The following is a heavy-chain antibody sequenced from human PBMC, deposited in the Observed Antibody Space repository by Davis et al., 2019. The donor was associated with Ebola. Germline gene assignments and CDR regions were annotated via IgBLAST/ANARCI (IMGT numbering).Heavy chain of an antibody. CDR2: ISYDGSNK. V-gene: IGHV3-30*03. D-gene: IGHD1-14*01. CDR3: ARDLPGGDWYFDL. Sequence: GGSLRLSCAASGFTVDSCYMTWVRQAPGKGLEWVAVISYDGSNKYYADSVKGRFTISRDNSKNTLYLQMSSLRAEDTAVYYCARDLPGGDWYFDLWGRGTLVTVSS. J-gene: IGHJ2*01. CDR1: GFTVDSCY.